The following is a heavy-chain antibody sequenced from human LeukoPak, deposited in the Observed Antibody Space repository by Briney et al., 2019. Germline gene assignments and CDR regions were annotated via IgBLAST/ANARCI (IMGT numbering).Heavy chain of an antibody. D-gene: IGHD5-24*01. J-gene: IGHJ4*02. CDR1: GFTVSSNY. V-gene: IGHV3-53*01. CDR2: IYGGGNI. CDR3: ARGAGYNYPYYFDY. Sequence: GWSLRLSCAASGFTVSSNYMNWVRQAPGKGLEWVSVIYGGGNIYYADSVKGRFTISRDNSKNTLYLQMNSLRAEDTAVYYCARGAGYNYPYYFDYWGQGTLVTVSS.